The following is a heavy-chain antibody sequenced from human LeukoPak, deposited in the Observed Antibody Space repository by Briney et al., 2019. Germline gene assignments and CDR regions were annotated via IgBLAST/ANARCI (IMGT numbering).Heavy chain of an antibody. Sequence: GGSLRLSCAASGFIFSNYGMSWVRQAPGKGLEWVSAISGSAASTYHADSVKGRFTISRDNSKNTLYLQMNSLRAEDTAVYYCAKPRGGVLRFLPDGFDPWAKEPWSPSPQ. CDR3: AKPRGGVLRFLPDGFDP. V-gene: IGHV3-23*01. D-gene: IGHD3-3*01. CDR1: GFIFSNYG. CDR2: ISGSAAST. J-gene: IGHJ5*01.